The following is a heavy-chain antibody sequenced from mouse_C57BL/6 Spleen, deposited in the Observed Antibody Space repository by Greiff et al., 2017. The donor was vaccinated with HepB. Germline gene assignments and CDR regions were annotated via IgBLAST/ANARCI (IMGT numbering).Heavy chain of an antibody. CDR3: ALTGGNYFDY. D-gene: IGHD4-1*01. CDR1: GYTFTSYW. V-gene: IGHV1-59*01. Sequence: QVQLQQPGAELVRPGTSVKLSCKASGYTFTSYWMHWVKQRPGQGLEWIGVIDPSDSYTNYNQKFKGKATLTVDTSSSTAYMQLSSLTAEDSAVYYCALTGGNYFDYWGQGTTRTVSS. J-gene: IGHJ2*01. CDR2: IDPSDSYT.